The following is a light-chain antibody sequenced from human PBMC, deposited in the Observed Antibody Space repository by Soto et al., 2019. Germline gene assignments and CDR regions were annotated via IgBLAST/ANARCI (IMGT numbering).Light chain of an antibody. CDR1: QTISSW. Sequence: DIQMTQSPSTLSGSVGDRVTITCRASQTISSWLAWYQQKPGKAPKLLIYKASTLKSGVPSRFSGSGSGTEFTLTISSLQPDDFATYCCQHYNSYSEAFGQGTKEDIK. V-gene: IGKV1-5*03. J-gene: IGKJ1*01. CDR2: KAS. CDR3: QHYNSYSEA.